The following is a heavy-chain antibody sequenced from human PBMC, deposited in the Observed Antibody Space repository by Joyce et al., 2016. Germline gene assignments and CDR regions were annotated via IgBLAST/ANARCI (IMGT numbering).Heavy chain of an antibody. V-gene: IGHV3-49*05. D-gene: IGHD6-13*01. Sequence: EVQLVESGGDLVKTGRYLRLSGTCSGFSFGDYDMRWFRQATGKGQEWIVCIRSKAFGGTTEYAASVKDRFTISRDDSKSVVYLQINSLNTEDTAVYYCTREIRGSNWFHDHWGQGTLVTVSS. CDR3: TREIRGSNWFHDH. J-gene: IGHJ4*02. CDR2: IRSKAFGGTT. CDR1: GFSFGDYD.